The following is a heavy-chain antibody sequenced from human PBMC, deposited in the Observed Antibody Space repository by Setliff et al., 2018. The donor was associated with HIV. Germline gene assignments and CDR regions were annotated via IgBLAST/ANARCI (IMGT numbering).Heavy chain of an antibody. Sequence: SETLSLTCAVYGGSFSGYYWTWIRQPPGMGLEWIGEINQSGNTNYNPSLKSRVTISVDRSKNQFSLNVTSVTAADTAVYYCARIPQLLDYAMDVWGQGTTVTVSS. CDR2: INQSGNT. J-gene: IGHJ6*02. CDR3: ARIPQLLDYAMDV. CDR1: GGSFSGYY. D-gene: IGHD2-2*01. V-gene: IGHV4-34*01.